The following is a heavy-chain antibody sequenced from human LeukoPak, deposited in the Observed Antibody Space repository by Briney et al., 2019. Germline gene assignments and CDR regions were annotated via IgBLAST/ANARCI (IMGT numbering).Heavy chain of an antibody. J-gene: IGHJ6*02. CDR1: GDSVSSNSAA. CDR2: TYYRSKWYN. Sequence: QTLSLTCAISGDSVSSNSAAWNWIRQSPSRGLEWLGRTYYRSKWYNDYAVSVKSRITINPDTSKDQFSLQLNSVTPEDTAVYYCARVGYSSVWTPFAMDVWGQGTTVTVSS. V-gene: IGHV6-1*01. CDR3: ARVGYSSVWTPFAMDV. D-gene: IGHD6-19*01.